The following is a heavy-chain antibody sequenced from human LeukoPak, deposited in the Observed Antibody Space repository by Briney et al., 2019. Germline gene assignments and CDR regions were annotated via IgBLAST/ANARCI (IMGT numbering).Heavy chain of an antibody. CDR1: GFTFSSYS. J-gene: IGHJ4*02. V-gene: IGHV3-21*01. CDR2: ISSSSSYI. CDR3: ARSSENDFWSGYYGSLFEY. Sequence: PGGSLRLSCAASGFTFSSYSMNWVRQAPGKGLEWVSSISSSSSYIYYADSVKGRFTISRDNAKNSLYLQMNSLRAEDTAVYYCARSSENDFWSGYYGSLFEYWGQGTLVTVSS. D-gene: IGHD3-3*01.